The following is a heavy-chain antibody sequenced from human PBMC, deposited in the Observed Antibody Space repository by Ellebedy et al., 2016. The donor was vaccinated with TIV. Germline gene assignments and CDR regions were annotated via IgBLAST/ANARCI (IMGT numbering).Heavy chain of an antibody. V-gene: IGHV4-59*01. J-gene: IGHJ4*02. Sequence: GSLRLSCTVSGGSISNYYWSWIRQPPGKGLEWIGYIYYSGSTNYNPSLKSRFTISVDTSKNQFSLRLTSVTAADTAMYYCARTIAVAGTFSFDYWGQGTLVTVSS. CDR3: ARTIAVAGTFSFDY. CDR1: GGSISNYY. D-gene: IGHD6-19*01. CDR2: IYYSGST.